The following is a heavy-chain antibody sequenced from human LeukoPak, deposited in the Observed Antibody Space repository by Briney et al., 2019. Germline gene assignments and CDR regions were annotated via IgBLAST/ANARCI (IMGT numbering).Heavy chain of an antibody. CDR1: GYTLTELS. CDR2: FDPEDGET. V-gene: IGHV1-24*01. D-gene: IGHD3-3*01. CDR3: ATYGAIFGVVIEPDY. J-gene: IGHJ4*02. Sequence: ASVKVSCKVSGYTLTELSMHWVRQAPGKGLEWMGGFDPEDGETIYAQKFQGRVTMTEDTSTDTAYMELSSLRSEDTAVYYCATYGAIFGVVIEPDYWGQGTLVTVSS.